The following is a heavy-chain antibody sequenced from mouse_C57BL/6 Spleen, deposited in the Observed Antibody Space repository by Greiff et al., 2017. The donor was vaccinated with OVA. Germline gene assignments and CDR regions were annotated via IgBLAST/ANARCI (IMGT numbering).Heavy chain of an antibody. Sequence: VKLMESGAELVKPGASVKISCKASGYAFSSYWMNWVKQRPGKGLEWIGQIYPGDGDTNYNGKFKGKATLTADKSSSTAYMQLSSLTSEDSAVYFCARGLYDGYYGFAYWGQGTLVTVSA. J-gene: IGHJ3*01. CDR1: GYAFSSYW. V-gene: IGHV1-80*01. CDR2: IYPGDGDT. D-gene: IGHD2-3*01. CDR3: ARGLYDGYYGFAY.